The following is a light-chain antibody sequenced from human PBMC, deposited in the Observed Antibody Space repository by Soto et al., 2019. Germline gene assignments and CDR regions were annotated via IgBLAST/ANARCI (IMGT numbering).Light chain of an antibody. V-gene: IGKV3-15*01. Sequence: EIVMTQSPATLSVSPGERATLSCRASQSVSSNFAWYQQKPGQAPSLLIYGASTTATGTPARFSGGGSGTDFTITIRSLEPEDSAVYYCQQRSTWITFGQGTRLEIK. CDR1: QSVSSN. CDR3: QQRSTWIT. J-gene: IGKJ5*01. CDR2: GAS.